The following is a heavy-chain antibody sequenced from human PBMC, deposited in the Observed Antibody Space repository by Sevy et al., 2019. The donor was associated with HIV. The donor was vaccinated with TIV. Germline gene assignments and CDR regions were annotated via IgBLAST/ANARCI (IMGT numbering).Heavy chain of an antibody. Sequence: GGSLRLSCTASGFNFNNYWMHWVRQVPGKGLVWVARINSDGYSINYAYIVKGRFTISRDNAKNTLYVQMNSLRAEDTAVYFCARGSRGTMGVWGQGTTVTVSS. CDR3: ARGSRGTMGV. V-gene: IGHV3-74*01. CDR2: INSDGYSI. J-gene: IGHJ6*02. D-gene: IGHD1-1*01. CDR1: GFNFNNYW.